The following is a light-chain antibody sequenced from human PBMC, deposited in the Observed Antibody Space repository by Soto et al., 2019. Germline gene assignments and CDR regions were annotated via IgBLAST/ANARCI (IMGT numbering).Light chain of an antibody. J-gene: IGKJ1*01. CDR2: AAF. Sequence: DIQMTQSPSSLSASVGDRVTITCRASQSISSNLNWYQQKPGKAPNLLIYAAFSLQSGVPSRFSGSGSWTDFTLTISSLQPEDFATYYCQQSYSTPPTFGQGTKVEIK. CDR3: QQSYSTPPT. CDR1: QSISSN. V-gene: IGKV1-39*01.